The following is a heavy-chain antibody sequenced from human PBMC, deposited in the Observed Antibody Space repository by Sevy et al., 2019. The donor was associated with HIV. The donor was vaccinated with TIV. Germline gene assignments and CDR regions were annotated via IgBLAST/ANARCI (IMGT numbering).Heavy chain of an antibody. Sequence: GESLKISCVASGFTFSSYSMNWVRQAPGKGLEWVSSISSSSSYIYYADSVKGRFTISRDNAKNSLYLQMNSLRAEDTAVYYCARDVGVTMVRGVISDYYYGMDVWGQGTTVTVSS. D-gene: IGHD3-10*01. V-gene: IGHV3-21*01. CDR3: ARDVGVTMVRGVISDYYYGMDV. CDR2: ISSSSSYI. CDR1: GFTFSSYS. J-gene: IGHJ6*02.